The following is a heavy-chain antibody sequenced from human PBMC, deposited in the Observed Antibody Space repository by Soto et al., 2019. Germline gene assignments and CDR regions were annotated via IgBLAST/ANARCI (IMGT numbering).Heavy chain of an antibody. CDR2: IIPIFGTA. CDR3: ATYYDFWSGYPAYYYGMDV. CDR1: GGTFSSYA. Sequence: ASVKVSCKASGGTFSSYAISWVRQAPGQGLEWMGGIIPIFGTANYAQKFQGRVTITADESTSTAYMELSSLRSEGTAVYYCATYYDFWSGYPAYYYGMDVWGQGTTVTVSS. D-gene: IGHD3-3*01. V-gene: IGHV1-69*13. J-gene: IGHJ6*02.